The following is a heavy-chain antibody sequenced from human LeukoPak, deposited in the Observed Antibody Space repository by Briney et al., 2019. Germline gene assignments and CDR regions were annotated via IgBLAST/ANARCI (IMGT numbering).Heavy chain of an antibody. CDR2: IYTSGST. CDR1: GGSISSGGYY. V-gene: IGHV4-61*02. CDR3: ARDRMVRGVIIGFGY. J-gene: IGHJ4*02. D-gene: IGHD3-10*01. Sequence: SETLSLTCTVSGGSISSGGYYWSWIRQPPGKGLEWIGRIYTSGSTNYNPSLKSRVTMSVDTSKNQFSLKLSSVTAADTAVYYCARDRMVRGVIIGFGYWGQGTLVTVSS.